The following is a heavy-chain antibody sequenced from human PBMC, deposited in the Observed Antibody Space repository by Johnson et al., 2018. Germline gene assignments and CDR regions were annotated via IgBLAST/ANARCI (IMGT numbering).Heavy chain of an antibody. CDR2: VSGSGRDT. V-gene: IGHV3-23*01. CDR1: GFTFSSYA. Sequence: VQLLESGGGLVQPGGSLRLSCAASGFTFSSYAMSWVRQAPGKGLEWVAAVSGSGRDTYYADSVKGRFFISRDNSQNTLFLQMNSLRAEDTAVYYCARDAYYYYMDVWAKGTTVTVSS. CDR3: ARDAYYYYMDV. J-gene: IGHJ6*03.